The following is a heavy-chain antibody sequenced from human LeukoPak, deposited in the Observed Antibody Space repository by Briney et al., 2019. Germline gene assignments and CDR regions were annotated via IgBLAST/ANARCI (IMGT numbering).Heavy chain of an antibody. J-gene: IGHJ5*02. D-gene: IGHD6-13*01. CDR2: IIPIFGTA. V-gene: IGHV1-69*05. CDR3: ERGTIAAARFDP. CDR1: GGTFSSYA. Sequence: SVKVSCKASGGTFSSYAISWVRQAPGQGLEWMGGIIPIFGTANYAQKFQGRVTITTDESTSTAYMELSSLRSEDTAVYYCERGTIAAARFDPWGQGTLVTVSS.